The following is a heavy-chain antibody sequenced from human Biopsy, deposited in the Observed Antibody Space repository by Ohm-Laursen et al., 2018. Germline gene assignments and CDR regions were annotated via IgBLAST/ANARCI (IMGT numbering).Heavy chain of an antibody. CDR1: IFTVTTNS. CDR3: ARGSGSGFYFDQ. Sequence: SLRLSCAASIFTVTTNSMSWVRLAPGKGLEWVSVIYAGATTYYPDSVKGRFTISRDKSRNTVYLQMDSLRGEDTAVYFCARGSGSGFYFDQWGQGTLVTVSS. CDR2: IYAGATT. J-gene: IGHJ4*02. D-gene: IGHD2-15*01. V-gene: IGHV3-66*01.